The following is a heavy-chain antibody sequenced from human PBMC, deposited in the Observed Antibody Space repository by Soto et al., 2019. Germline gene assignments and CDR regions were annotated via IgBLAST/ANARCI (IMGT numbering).Heavy chain of an antibody. J-gene: IGHJ1*01. CDR2: INHSGST. Sequence: QVQLQQWGAGLLKPSETLSLTCAVYGGSFSGYYWSWIRQPPGKGLEWIGEINHSGSTNYNPSLKSRVTISVDTSKNQFSLKLSSVTAADTAVYYCARGARGPVMQQLVGYFQHWGQGTLVTVSS. CDR3: ARGARGPVMQQLVGYFQH. D-gene: IGHD6-6*01. CDR1: GGSFSGYY. V-gene: IGHV4-34*01.